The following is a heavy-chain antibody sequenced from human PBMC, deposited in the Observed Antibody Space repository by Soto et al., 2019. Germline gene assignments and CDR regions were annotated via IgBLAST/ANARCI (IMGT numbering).Heavy chain of an antibody. Sequence: QVQLVESGGGVVQPGRSLRLSCAASGFTFSSYAMHWVRQAPGKGLEWVAVISYDGSNKYYADSVKGRFTISRDNSKNTLYLQMNSLRAEDTAVYYCVRDGRQYYYGMDVWGQGTTVTVSS. V-gene: IGHV3-30-3*01. CDR2: ISYDGSNK. J-gene: IGHJ6*02. CDR3: VRDGRQYYYGMDV. CDR1: GFTFSSYA.